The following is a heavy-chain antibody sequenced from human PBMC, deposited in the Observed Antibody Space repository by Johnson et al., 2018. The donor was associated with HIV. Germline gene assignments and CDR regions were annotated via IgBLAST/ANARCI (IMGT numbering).Heavy chain of an antibody. CDR3: AKDQWSSSWTNDAYDI. V-gene: IGHV3-33*06. D-gene: IGHD6-13*01. J-gene: IGHJ3*02. Sequence: QVQLVEAGGGVVQPGRSLRLSCAASGFTFSTYGMHWVREAPGKGREWVAVMSYDGSKKYYADSVKGRFTISRDNTKNTLYLQMHSLRSEDKAVYYCAKDQWSSSWTNDAYDICGQGKMVTVSS. CDR2: MSYDGSKK. CDR1: GFTFSTYG.